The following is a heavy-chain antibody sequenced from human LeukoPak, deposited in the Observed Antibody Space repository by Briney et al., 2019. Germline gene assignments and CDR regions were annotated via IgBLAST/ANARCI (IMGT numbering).Heavy chain of an antibody. D-gene: IGHD3-22*01. V-gene: IGHV1-18*01. J-gene: IGHJ3*02. CDR2: ISAYNGNT. CDR3: ARYYYDSSGYPPDAFDI. Sequence: ASVKVSCKASGYTFTSYGISWVRQAPGQGLEWMGWISAYNGNTNYAQKLQGRVTMTTDTSTSTAYMELRSLRSDDTAVYYCARYYYDSSGYPPDAFDIWGQGTMVTVSS. CDR1: GYTFTSYG.